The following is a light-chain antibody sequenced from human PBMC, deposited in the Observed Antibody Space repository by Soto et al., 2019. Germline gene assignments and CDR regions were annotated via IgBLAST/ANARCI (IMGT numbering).Light chain of an antibody. CDR3: QQYGSSPLT. CDR1: QSVSSNY. V-gene: IGKV3-20*01. Sequence: DIVLSQSPGTLSLSPGEGATLSCRASQSVSSNYLSWFQQKPGQAPRLLIYRASNRAAGIPDRFSGSGSGTDFTLTISRLETEDFAVYYCQQYGSSPLTFGPGTKVDTK. J-gene: IGKJ3*01. CDR2: RAS.